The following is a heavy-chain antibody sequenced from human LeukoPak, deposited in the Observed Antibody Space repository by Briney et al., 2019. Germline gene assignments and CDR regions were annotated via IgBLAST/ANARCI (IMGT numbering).Heavy chain of an antibody. J-gene: IGHJ5*02. CDR3: ARVQYYYDSSGYFP. D-gene: IGHD3-22*01. CDR1: GFTFSDHY. CDR2: TRNKANSYTT. Sequence: PGGSLRLSCAASGFTFSDHYMDWVRQAPGKGLEWVGRTRNKANSYTTEYAASVKGRFTISRDDSKNSLYPQMNSLKTEDTAVYYCARVQYYYDSSGYFPWGQGTLVTVSS. V-gene: IGHV3-72*01.